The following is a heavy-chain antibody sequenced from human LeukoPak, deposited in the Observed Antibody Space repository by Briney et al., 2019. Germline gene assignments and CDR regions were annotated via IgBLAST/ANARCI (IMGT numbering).Heavy chain of an antibody. D-gene: IGHD5-12*01. CDR3: ATRPPSGFPPYGMDV. Sequence: ASVKVSCKVSGYTLTELSMHWVRQAPGKGLEWMGGFDPEDGETIYAQKFQGRVTMTEDTSTDTAYMELSSLRPEDTAVYYCATRPPSGFPPYGMDVWGKGTTVTVSS. V-gene: IGHV1-24*01. J-gene: IGHJ6*04. CDR2: FDPEDGET. CDR1: GYTLTELS.